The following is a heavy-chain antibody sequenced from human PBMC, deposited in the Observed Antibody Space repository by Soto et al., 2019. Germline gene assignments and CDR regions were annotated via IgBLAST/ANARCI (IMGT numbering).Heavy chain of an antibody. Sequence: QVQLVQSGAEVKKPGSSVKVSCKASGGTFSSYAISWVRQAPGQGLEWRGGIIPIFGTAYYAQKFQGRVTSSADESTCTAHLALSSLRSEDTAVYYCAGVPPFCGGDCTKGLFNYYYGMDVWGQGTTVTVSS. CDR1: GGTFSSYA. V-gene: IGHV1-69*12. D-gene: IGHD2-21*02. CDR2: IIPIFGTA. CDR3: AGVPPFCGGDCTKGLFNYYYGMDV. J-gene: IGHJ6*02.